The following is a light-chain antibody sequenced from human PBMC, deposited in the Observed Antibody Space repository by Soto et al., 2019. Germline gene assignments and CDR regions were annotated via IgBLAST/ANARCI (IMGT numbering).Light chain of an antibody. V-gene: IGLV2-14*01. CDR2: EVS. CDR1: SSDVGGYNY. J-gene: IGLJ3*02. CDR3: SSYTSTTAWV. Sequence: QSALTQPASVSGSPGQSITISCTGTSSDVGGYNYVSWYQQHPGKAPKLMIYEVSNRPSGVSNRFSASKSGNTASLTISGLQAEDEADYYCSSYTSTTAWVFGGGTKLTVL.